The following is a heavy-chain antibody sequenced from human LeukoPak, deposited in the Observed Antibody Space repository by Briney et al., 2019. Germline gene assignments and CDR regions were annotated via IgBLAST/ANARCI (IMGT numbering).Heavy chain of an antibody. Sequence: PGGSLRLXCAASGFTFSNYWMGWVRQAPGKGLEYVANIKSDGSETYYVDSVKGRFTISRDNARNSLYLQVNSLRAEDTAVYYCARDVWGRLDYWGQGTLVPVSS. CDR3: ARDVWGRLDY. CDR2: IKSDGSET. CDR1: GFTFSNYW. D-gene: IGHD2-8*01. J-gene: IGHJ4*02. V-gene: IGHV3-7*01.